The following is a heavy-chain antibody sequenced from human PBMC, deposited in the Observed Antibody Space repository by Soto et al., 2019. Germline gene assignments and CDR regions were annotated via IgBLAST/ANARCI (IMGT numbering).Heavy chain of an antibody. CDR1: SRSISSYY. Sequence: PSETLSLTCTVPSRSISSYYWSWIRQPPGKGVDWIGYIYYSGSTNYNPSLKSRVTISVDTSKNQFSLKLSSVTAADTAVYYCARGRYGDFDYWGQGTLVTVSS. V-gene: IGHV4-59*01. J-gene: IGHJ4*02. CDR2: IYYSGST. D-gene: IGHD4-17*01. CDR3: ARGRYGDFDY.